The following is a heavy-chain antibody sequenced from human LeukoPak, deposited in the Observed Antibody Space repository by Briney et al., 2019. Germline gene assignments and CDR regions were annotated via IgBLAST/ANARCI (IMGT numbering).Heavy chain of an antibody. D-gene: IGHD3-3*01. V-gene: IGHV3-9*01. Sequence: GGSLRFSCAASGFTFSSYSMNWVRQAPGKGLEWVSGISWNSGSIGYADSVKGRFTISRDNAKNSLYLQMNSLRAEDTALYYCAKDRGFLEWLSSPFDYWGQGTLVTVSS. J-gene: IGHJ4*02. CDR2: ISWNSGSI. CDR3: AKDRGFLEWLSSPFDY. CDR1: GFTFSSYS.